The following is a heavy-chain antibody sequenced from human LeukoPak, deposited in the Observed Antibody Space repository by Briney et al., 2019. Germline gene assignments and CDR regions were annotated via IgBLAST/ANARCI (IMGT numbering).Heavy chain of an antibody. CDR3: ARDPRPNSNNWFDT. CDR1: GGSINDSY. J-gene: IGHJ5*02. D-gene: IGHD5-18*01. Sequence: PPQTLSLTCAVSGGSINDSYRNWIRQPPGKGPEWIFHVYYNGNTMYNPSLKDRLIISLHTAENQFSLKLTSLSAAVTAGYYCARDPRPNSNNWFDTWGQGILVTVSS. CDR2: VYYNGNT. V-gene: IGHV4-59*01.